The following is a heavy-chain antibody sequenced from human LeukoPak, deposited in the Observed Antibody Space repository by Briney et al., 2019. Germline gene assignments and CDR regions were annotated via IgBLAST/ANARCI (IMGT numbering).Heavy chain of an antibody. D-gene: IGHD3-10*02. CDR3: AELGITMIGGV. J-gene: IGHJ6*04. CDR2: ISSRSSTI. CDR1: GFTFSSYS. V-gene: IGHV3-48*01. Sequence: GGSLRLSCAASGFTFSSYSMNWVRQAPGKGLEWVSYISSRSSTIYYADSVKGRFTISRDNAKNSLYLQMNSLRAEDTAVYYCAELGITMIGGVWGKGTTVTISS.